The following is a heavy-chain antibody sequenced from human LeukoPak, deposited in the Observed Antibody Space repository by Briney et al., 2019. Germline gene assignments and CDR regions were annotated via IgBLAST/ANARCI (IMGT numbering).Heavy chain of an antibody. J-gene: IGHJ3*02. Sequence: GESLKISCQVSGYSFNTYRISWVRQMPGKGLEWMGIIYPGDSDTRYSPSFQGHVTMSADTSNSTAYLQWSSLKASDTAMYYCARRGSGYVVAFDIWGQGTMVTVSS. CDR2: IYPGDSDT. V-gene: IGHV5-51*01. D-gene: IGHD3-22*01. CDR3: ARRGSGYVVAFDI. CDR1: GYSFNTYR.